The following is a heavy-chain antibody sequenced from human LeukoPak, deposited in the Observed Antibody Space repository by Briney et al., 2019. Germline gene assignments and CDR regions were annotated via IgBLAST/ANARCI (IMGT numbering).Heavy chain of an antibody. CDR1: VFTLSTYS. J-gene: IGHJ4*02. CDR3: AGEWDDDDPFDY. CDR2: ISSSSNTI. V-gene: IGHV3-48*02. Sequence: PGGSLRLSCAASVFTLSTYSMNWVRRAPGKGLERVSYISSSSNTIYYAYSVKCRFTISRDNAKNSLYLQMNSLRQEDTAVYYCAGEWDDDDPFDYWGQGTLVTVSS. D-gene: IGHD1-1*01.